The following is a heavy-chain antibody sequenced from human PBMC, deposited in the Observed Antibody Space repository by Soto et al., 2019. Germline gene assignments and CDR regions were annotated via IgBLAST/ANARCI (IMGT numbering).Heavy chain of an antibody. CDR2: IIPIFGTA. Sequence: QVQLVQSGAEVKKPGSSVKVSCKASGGTFSSYAISWVRQAPGQGLEWMGGIIPIFGTANYAQKFQGRVTITADKSTSTAYMELSSLRSEDRAVYYCARDVLAARLVYWFDPWGQGTLVTVSS. D-gene: IGHD6-6*01. V-gene: IGHV1-69*06. CDR3: ARDVLAARLVYWFDP. J-gene: IGHJ5*02. CDR1: GGTFSSYA.